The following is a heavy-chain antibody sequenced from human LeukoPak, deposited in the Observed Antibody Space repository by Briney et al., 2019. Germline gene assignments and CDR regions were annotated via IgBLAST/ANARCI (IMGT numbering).Heavy chain of an antibody. CDR3: AKDQSHYYDSSGYSH. Sequence: GGSLRLSCAASGFTFSSYAMSWVRQAPGKGLEWVPAISGSGGSTYYADSVKGRFTISRDNSKNTLYLQMNSLRAEDTAVYYCAKDQSHYYDSSGYSHWGQGTLVTVSS. CDR1: GFTFSSYA. V-gene: IGHV3-23*01. J-gene: IGHJ4*02. CDR2: ISGSGGST. D-gene: IGHD3-22*01.